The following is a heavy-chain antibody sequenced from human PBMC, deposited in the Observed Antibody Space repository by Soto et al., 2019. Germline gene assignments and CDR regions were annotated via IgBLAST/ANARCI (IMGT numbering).Heavy chain of an antibody. J-gene: IGHJ3*02. V-gene: IGHV1-2*02. CDR3: ARGGGVGVAGSAAFDM. CDR1: GYPVTAYY. D-gene: IGHD3-3*01. Sequence: QLHLVQSGAVVKKPGASVTVSCSASGYPVTAYYMHWVRQAPGRGLEWMGGINPATGAAKYTQTSKGRVTTTRDTSTGPVFMELCGRACEDTAGFYWARGGGVGVAGSAAFDMWGQGTLVTVSS. CDR2: INPATGAA.